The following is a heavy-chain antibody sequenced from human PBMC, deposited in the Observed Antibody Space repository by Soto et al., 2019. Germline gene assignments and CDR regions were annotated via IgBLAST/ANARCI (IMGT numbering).Heavy chain of an antibody. V-gene: IGHV4-4*02. D-gene: IGHD1-20*01. J-gene: IGHJ5*02. CDR2: IYHSGST. CDR1: SGSISSSNW. CDR3: ARGGITGNPTNWFDP. Sequence: QVQLQESGPGLVKPSGTLSLTCAVSSGSISSSNWWSWVRQPPGKGLEWIGEIYHSGSTNYNPSLNSRVTISVDKSKNQFSLKLSSVTAADTAVYYCARGGITGNPTNWFDPWGQGTLVTVSS.